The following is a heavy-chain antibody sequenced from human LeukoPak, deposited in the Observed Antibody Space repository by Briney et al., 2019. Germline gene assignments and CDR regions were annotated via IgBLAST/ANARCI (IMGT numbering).Heavy chain of an antibody. CDR3: ARGPTTHYNILTGYYYFDY. Sequence: SETLSLTCAVYGGSFSGYYWTWIRQPPGKGLEWIGEINHSGSTNYNPSLMSRVTISIDTSKNHFSLRLSSVTAADTAVYYCARGPTTHYNILTGYYYFDYWGQGTLVTVSS. D-gene: IGHD3-9*01. CDR2: INHSGST. V-gene: IGHV4-34*01. CDR1: GGSFSGYY. J-gene: IGHJ4*02.